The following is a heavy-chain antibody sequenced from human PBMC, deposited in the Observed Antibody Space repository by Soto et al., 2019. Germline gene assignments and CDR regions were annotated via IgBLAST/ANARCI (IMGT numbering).Heavy chain of an antibody. V-gene: IGHV4-38-2*02. Sequence: PSETLSLTCAVSGFSISSGYFWGWIRQPPGKGPDWLGSIYHSGTTYYNPSVKGRVTISVDTSKNQFSLKMSSVTAADTAVYYCARDSSGYYWFDPWGQGTRVTVSS. J-gene: IGHJ5*02. CDR2: IYHSGTT. D-gene: IGHD3-22*01. CDR3: ARDSSGYYWFDP. CDR1: GFSISSGYF.